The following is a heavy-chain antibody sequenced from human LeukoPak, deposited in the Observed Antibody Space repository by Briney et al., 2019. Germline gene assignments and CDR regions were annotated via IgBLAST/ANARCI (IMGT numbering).Heavy chain of an antibody. V-gene: IGHV4-38-2*02. D-gene: IGHD2-15*01. CDR1: GYSISSGYY. Sequence: PSETLSLTCTVSGYSISSGYYWGWIRQPPGKGLEWGGSIYHSGSTYYNPSLKSRVTISVDTSKNQFSLKLSSVTAADTAVYYCARLDNTVVAAKWAFDYWGQGTLVTVSS. CDR2: IYHSGST. J-gene: IGHJ4*02. CDR3: ARLDNTVVAAKWAFDY.